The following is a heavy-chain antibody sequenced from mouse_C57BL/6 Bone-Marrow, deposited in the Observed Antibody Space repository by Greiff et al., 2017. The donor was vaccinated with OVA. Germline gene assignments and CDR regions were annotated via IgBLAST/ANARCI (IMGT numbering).Heavy chain of an antibody. J-gene: IGHJ1*03. CDR3: AIPANWDWYFDV. D-gene: IGHD4-1*01. CDR2: IDPETGGT. Sequence: VQLQQSGAELVRPGASVTLSCKASGYTFTDYEMHWVKQTPVHGLEWIGAIDPETGGTAYNQKFKGKAILTADKSSSTAYMELRSLTSEDSAVYYCAIPANWDWYFDVWGTGTTVTVSS. CDR1: GYTFTDYE. V-gene: IGHV1-15*01.